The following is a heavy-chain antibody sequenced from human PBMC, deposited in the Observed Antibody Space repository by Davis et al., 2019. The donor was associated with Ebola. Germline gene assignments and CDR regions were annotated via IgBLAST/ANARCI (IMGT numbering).Heavy chain of an antibody. Sequence: AASVKVSCKGSGYSFTSYWIGWVRQAPGKGLEWVSVIYSGGSTYYADSVKGRFTISRDNSKNTLYLQMNSLRAEDTAVYYCARDRWDNWFDPWGQGTLVTVSS. V-gene: IGHV3-66*01. CDR1: GYSFTSYW. D-gene: IGHD1-26*01. CDR2: IYSGGST. CDR3: ARDRWDNWFDP. J-gene: IGHJ5*02.